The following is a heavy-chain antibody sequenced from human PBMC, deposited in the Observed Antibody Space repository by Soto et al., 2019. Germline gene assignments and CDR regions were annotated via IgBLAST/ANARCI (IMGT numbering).Heavy chain of an antibody. CDR3: ARPLVAPVAGPYYYGMDV. V-gene: IGHV3-33*01. CDR1: GFTFSTYG. Sequence: GGSLRLSCAASGFTFSTYGFNWVRQAPGKGLEWVAVIWYDGNTKYYADSVKGRFTISRDNSKNTLYLQMNSRAAEDPAVYYCARPLVAPVAGPYYYGMDVWGQGTTVTVSS. D-gene: IGHD6-19*01. CDR2: IWYDGNTK. J-gene: IGHJ6*02.